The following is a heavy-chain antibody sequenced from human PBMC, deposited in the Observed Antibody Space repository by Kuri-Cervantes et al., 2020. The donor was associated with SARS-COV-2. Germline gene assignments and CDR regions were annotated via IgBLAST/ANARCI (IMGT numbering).Heavy chain of an antibody. CDR3: ARGMGAGATSWSFDY. CDR1: GFTFSSYV. D-gene: IGHD1-26*01. CDR2: ISYDGSNK. J-gene: IGHJ4*02. Sequence: GESLKISCAASGFTFSSYVMHWVRQAPGKGLEWVAVISYDGSNKYYADSVKGRFTISRDNSKNTLYLQMNSLRAEDTAVYYCARGMGAGATSWSFDYWGQGTLVTVSS. V-gene: IGHV3-30-3*01.